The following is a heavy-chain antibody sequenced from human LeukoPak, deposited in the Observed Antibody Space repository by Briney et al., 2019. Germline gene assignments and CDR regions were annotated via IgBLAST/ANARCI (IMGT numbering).Heavy chain of an antibody. CDR2: IYYSGST. CDR1: GGSISSSSYY. V-gene: IGHV4-39*01. Sequence: SETLSLTCTVSGGSISSSSYYWGWIRQPPGKGLEWIGSIYYSGSTYYNPSLKSRVTISVDTSKNQFSLKLSSVTAADTAVYYCARRKEYSSGWYGGDYFDYWGQGTLVTVSS. CDR3: ARRKEYSSGWYGGDYFDY. D-gene: IGHD6-19*01. J-gene: IGHJ4*02.